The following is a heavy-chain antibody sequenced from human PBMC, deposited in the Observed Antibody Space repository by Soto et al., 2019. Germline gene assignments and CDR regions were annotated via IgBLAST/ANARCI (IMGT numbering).Heavy chain of an antibody. Sequence: GGSLRLSCAASGFTFSSYEMNWVRQAPGKGLEWVSYISSSGSTIYYADSVKGRFTIPRDNAKNSLYLQMNSLRAEDTAVYYCARAMVRGVIYYYYGMDVWGQGTTVTVYS. J-gene: IGHJ6*02. CDR1: GFTFSSYE. CDR3: ARAMVRGVIYYYYGMDV. V-gene: IGHV3-48*03. CDR2: ISSSGSTI. D-gene: IGHD3-10*01.